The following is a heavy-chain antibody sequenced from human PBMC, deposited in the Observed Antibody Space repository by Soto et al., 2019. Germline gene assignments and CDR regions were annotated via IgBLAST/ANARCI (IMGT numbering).Heavy chain of an antibody. J-gene: IGHJ4*02. CDR2: IYYSGST. D-gene: IGHD3-22*01. CDR1: GGSISSYY. CDR3: ARGLDGDSSGYYYVHFDY. Sequence: SETLSLTCTVSGGSISSYYWSWIRQPPGKGLEWIGYIYYSGSTNYNPSLKSRVTISVDTSKNQFSLKLSSVTAADTAVYYCARGLDGDSSGYYYVHFDYWGQGTLVTVSS. V-gene: IGHV4-59*01.